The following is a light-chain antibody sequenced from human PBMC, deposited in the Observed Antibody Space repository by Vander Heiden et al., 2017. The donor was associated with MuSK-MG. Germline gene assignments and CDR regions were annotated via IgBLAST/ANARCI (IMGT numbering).Light chain of an antibody. CDR2: DAS. CDR3: QQDYNLPLT. J-gene: IGKJ5*01. CDR1: QDINHY. V-gene: IGKV1-33*01. Sequence: DIQMTQSPSYLSESVGDRVTITCQASQDINHYLNQYQQTPGKAPKLLISDASKLETGVPSRFSGSGSGTSFTFTISSLQPEDIATYYCQQDYNLPLTFGQGTRLEIE.